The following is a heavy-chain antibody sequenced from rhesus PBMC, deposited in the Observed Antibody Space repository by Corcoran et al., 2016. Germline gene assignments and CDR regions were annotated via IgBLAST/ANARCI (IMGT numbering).Heavy chain of an antibody. Sequence: QVQLQESGPGLVKPSETLSLTCAVSGGSFSGYYWGWIRQPPGKGLEWIGYISGSSGSTDYNPSLKSRVTISTDTSKNQFSLKLRSVTAADTAVYYCARVPSRAPHFDYWGQGVLVTVSS. J-gene: IGHJ4*01. D-gene: IGHD1-44*02. CDR3: ARVPSRAPHFDY. CDR2: ISGSSGST. V-gene: IGHV4-165*01. CDR1: GGSFSGYY.